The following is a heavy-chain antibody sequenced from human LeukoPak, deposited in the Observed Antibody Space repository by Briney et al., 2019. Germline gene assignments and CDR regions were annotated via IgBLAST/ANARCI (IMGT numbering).Heavy chain of an antibody. V-gene: IGHV3-30*03. CDR2: ISDDGSNK. Sequence: PRRSLRLSCAASGFTFSSYGMHWVRQAPRKGLEWLAVISDDGSNKYYVDSVKGRFTISRDNSKNTLYLQMNSLRAEDTAVYYFASSVAAAGTFDYWGQGTLVPVSS. J-gene: IGHJ4*02. D-gene: IGHD6-13*01. CDR3: ASSVAAAGTFDY. CDR1: GFTFSSYG.